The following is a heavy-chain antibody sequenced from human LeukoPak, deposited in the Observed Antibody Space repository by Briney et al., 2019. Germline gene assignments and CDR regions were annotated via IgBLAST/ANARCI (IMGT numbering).Heavy chain of an antibody. CDR1: GFTFDDYA. D-gene: IGHD6-13*01. J-gene: IGHJ4*02. CDR3: ARDGGIDAG. V-gene: IGHV3-9*01. CDR2: ISWNSGSI. Sequence: PGGSLRLSCAASGFTFDDYAMHWVRQAPGKGLEWVSGISWNSGSIGYADSVKGRFTISRDNAKNSLYLQMNSLRAEDTAVYYGARDGGIDAGWGQGTLVTVSS.